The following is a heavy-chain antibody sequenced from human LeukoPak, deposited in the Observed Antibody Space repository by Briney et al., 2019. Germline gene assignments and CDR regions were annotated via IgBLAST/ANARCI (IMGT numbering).Heavy chain of an antibody. V-gene: IGHV3-23*01. J-gene: IGHJ4*02. CDR1: GFTFSSYA. CDR2: ISGRDGTT. D-gene: IGHD1-26*01. CDR3: AKAGSIRFDY. Sequence: GGSLRLSCAASGFTFSSYAMSWVRQAPGKGLEWVSGISGRDGTTYYADSVKGRFTISRDNSKNTLYLQMNSLRAEDTAVYYCAKAGSIRFDYWGQGTLVTVSS.